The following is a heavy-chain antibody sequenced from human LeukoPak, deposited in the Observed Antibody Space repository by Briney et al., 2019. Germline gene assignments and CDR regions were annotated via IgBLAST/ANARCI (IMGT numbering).Heavy chain of an antibody. D-gene: IGHD3-3*01. CDR1: GDSVSSNSAA. CDR2: TYYRSKWYN. CDR3: ARDHYDFWSGYYTGICGAFDI. J-gene: IGHJ3*02. V-gene: IGHV6-1*01. Sequence: SQTLSLTCAISGDSVSSNSAAWNWIRQSPSRGLEWLGRTYYRSKWYNDYAVSVKSRITINPDTSKNQFSLKLSSVTAADTAVYYCARDHYDFWSGYYTGICGAFDIWGQGTMVTVSS.